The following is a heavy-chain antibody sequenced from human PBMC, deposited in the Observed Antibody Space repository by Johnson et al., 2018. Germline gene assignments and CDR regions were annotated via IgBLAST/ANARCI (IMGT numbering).Heavy chain of an antibody. Sequence: EVQLVECGGGLVQPGGSLRLSCAASGFTFSSYWMSWVRQAPGKGLEWVANIKQEGCEKYDGDSVKGRSPISRDKSKNSLYLQRTSLRAGDTAGYYWARDVVGATWFAFDIWGQGTMVTVSS. CDR1: GFTFSSYW. V-gene: IGHV3-7*01. J-gene: IGHJ3*02. CDR2: IKQEGCEK. D-gene: IGHD1-26*01. CDR3: ARDVVGATWFAFDI.